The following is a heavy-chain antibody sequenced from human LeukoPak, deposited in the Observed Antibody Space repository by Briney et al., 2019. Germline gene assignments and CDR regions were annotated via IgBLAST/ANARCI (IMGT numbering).Heavy chain of an antibody. V-gene: IGHV1-46*01. CDR1: GYTFTDYY. Sequence: ASVKVSCKTSGYTFTDYYIHWVRQAPGQGLESMGIINPTGGSTSYAQKFQGRITLTRDTSTNTVYMEVSSLRSEDTAVYYCTREEPRHYFDFWGQGSLVTVSS. CDR3: TREEPRHYFDF. J-gene: IGHJ4*02. CDR2: INPTGGST. D-gene: IGHD1-26*01.